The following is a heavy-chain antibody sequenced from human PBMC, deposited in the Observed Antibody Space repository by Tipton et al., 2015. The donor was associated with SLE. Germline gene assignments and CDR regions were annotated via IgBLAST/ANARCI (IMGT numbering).Heavy chain of an antibody. Sequence: TLSLTCAVYGGSFSGYYWSWIRQPPGKGLEWIGESNPSGNTNYNPSLKSRVTISVDTSKNQLSLKLSPVTAADTAVYYCARRLVGAVVDAFDMWGQGSMVIVSS. CDR2: SNPSGNT. J-gene: IGHJ3*02. D-gene: IGHD1-26*01. V-gene: IGHV4-34*01. CDR3: ARRLVGAVVDAFDM. CDR1: GGSFSGYY.